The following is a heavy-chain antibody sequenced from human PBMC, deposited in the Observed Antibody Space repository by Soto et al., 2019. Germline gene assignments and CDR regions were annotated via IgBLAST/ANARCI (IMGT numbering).Heavy chain of an antibody. J-gene: IGHJ5*02. Sequence: EVQLVESGGGSVQPGGSLRLSCVASGITFSGYWMHWVRQVPGKGLVWVARVDSDGSGTSYADSVKGRFTISRDNAKNTFYLQTTSLPVEDAAVYYCATVFEHWGQGCPVTVSP. CDR1: GITFSGYW. CDR3: ATVFEH. CDR2: VDSDGSGT. V-gene: IGHV3-74*01.